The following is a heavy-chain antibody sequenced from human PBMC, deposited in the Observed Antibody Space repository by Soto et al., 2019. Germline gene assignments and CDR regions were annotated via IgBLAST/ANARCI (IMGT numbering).Heavy chain of an antibody. Sequence: GGSLRLSCAASGFTFNSYVMTWVRQAPGEGLEWVSSISRSGRGSAYYADSVKGRFTISRDNSENTLFLQMNNLRDEDTALYYCARGRYLDSSDYWVANLPFDHWGLGXLVTVYS. J-gene: IGHJ4*02. V-gene: IGHV3-23*01. CDR1: GFTFNSYV. CDR3: ARGRYLDSSDYWVANLPFDH. D-gene: IGHD3-22*01. CDR2: ISRSGRGSA.